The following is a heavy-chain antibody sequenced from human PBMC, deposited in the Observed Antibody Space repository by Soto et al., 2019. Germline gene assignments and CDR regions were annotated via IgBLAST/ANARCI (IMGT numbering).Heavy chain of an antibody. J-gene: IGHJ6*02. CDR1: GYSFASYD. Sequence: ASVKVSCKASGYSFASYDINWVRQATGQGLEWMGWMNPNSGNTSYAQRFQGRVTMTRNTSISTAYMELSSLRSDDTAVYYCARDHGEQDYYGKDVWGQGTTVTVSS. V-gene: IGHV1-8*01. CDR2: MNPNSGNT. D-gene: IGHD3-10*01. CDR3: ARDHGEQDYYGKDV.